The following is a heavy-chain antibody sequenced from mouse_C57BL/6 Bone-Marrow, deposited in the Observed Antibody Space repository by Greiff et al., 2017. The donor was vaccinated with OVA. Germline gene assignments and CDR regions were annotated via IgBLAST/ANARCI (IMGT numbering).Heavy chain of an antibody. J-gene: IGHJ4*01. CDR2: INYDGSST. V-gene: IGHV5-16*01. Sequence: EVKLVESEGGLVQPGSSMKLSCTASGFTFSDYYMAWVRQVPEKGLEWVANINYDGSSTYYLDSLKSRFIISRDNAKNILYLQNISLKSEDTAKYYCARERYYGNPEEAMDYWGQGTSVTVSS. D-gene: IGHD2-1*01. CDR1: GFTFSDYY. CDR3: ARERYYGNPEEAMDY.